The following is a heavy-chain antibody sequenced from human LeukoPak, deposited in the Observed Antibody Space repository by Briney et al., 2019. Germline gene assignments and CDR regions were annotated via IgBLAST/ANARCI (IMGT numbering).Heavy chain of an antibody. CDR2: IRYDGSNK. D-gene: IGHD6-13*01. V-gene: IGHV3-30*02. CDR1: GFTFSSYA. J-gene: IGHJ3*02. Sequence: PGGSLRLSCAASGFTFSSYAMHWVRQAPGKGLEWVAYIRYDGSNKYYADSVKGRFTISRDNSKNTLYLQMNSLRAEDTAVYYCANGLAAAGILHAFDIWGQGTMVTVSS. CDR3: ANGLAAAGILHAFDI.